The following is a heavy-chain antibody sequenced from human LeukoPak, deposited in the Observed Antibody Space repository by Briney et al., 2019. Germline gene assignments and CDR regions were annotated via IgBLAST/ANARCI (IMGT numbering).Heavy chain of an antibody. J-gene: IGHJ4*02. CDR1: GFTFSSYA. CDR3: ARYGSGSYDY. Sequence: GGSLRLSCAASGFTFSSYAMHWVRQAPGKGLEYVSAISSNGGSTYYANSVKGRFTISRDNSKNTLYLQMGSLRAEDMAVYYCARYGSGSYDYWGQGTLVTVSS. D-gene: IGHD3-10*01. V-gene: IGHV3-64*01. CDR2: ISSNGGST.